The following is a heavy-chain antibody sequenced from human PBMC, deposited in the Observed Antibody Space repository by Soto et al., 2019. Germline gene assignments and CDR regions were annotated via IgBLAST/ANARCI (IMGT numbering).Heavy chain of an antibody. J-gene: IGHJ6*02. CDR3: ARNYGSGSYYSYGMDV. V-gene: IGHV3-53*01. Sequence: GGSLRLSCAASGFTVSSNYMSWVRQAPGKGLEWVSVIYSGGSTYYADSVKGRFTISRDNSKNTLYLQMNSLRAEDTAVYYCARNYGSGSYYSYGMDVWGQGTTVTVSS. CDR2: IYSGGST. D-gene: IGHD3-10*01. CDR1: GFTVSSNY.